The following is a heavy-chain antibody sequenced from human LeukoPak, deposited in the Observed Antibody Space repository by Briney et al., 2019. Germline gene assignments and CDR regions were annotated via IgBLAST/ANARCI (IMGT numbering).Heavy chain of an antibody. D-gene: IGHD3-22*01. J-gene: IGHJ4*02. CDR1: GGSISSSNYY. CDR3: AREANYYDSSGYLFDY. Sequence: PSETLSLTCTVSGGSISSSNYYWSWIRQHPGKGLEWIGYIYYSGSTYYNPSLKSRVTISVDTSKNQFSLKLSSVTAADTAVYYCAREANYYDSSGYLFDYWGQGTLVTVSS. V-gene: IGHV4-31*03. CDR2: IYYSGST.